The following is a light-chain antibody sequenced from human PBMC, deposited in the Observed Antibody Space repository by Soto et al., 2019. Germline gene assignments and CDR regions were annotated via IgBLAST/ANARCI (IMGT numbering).Light chain of an antibody. CDR1: SSDVGGYNY. CDR2: EVS. V-gene: IGLV2-14*01. CDR3: SSYTGV. J-gene: IGLJ2*01. Sequence: QSALTQPASVSGSPGQSITISCTGTSSDVGGYNYVSWYQQHPGKAPKLMIYEVSNRPSGVSNRFSGSKSGNTASLTISGLQAEDEADYYCSSYTGVFGGGTKLTV.